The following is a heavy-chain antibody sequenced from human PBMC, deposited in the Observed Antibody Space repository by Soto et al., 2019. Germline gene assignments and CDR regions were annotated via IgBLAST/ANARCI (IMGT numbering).Heavy chain of an antibody. CDR1: GFTFSRDA. CDR2: MNTNGGST. D-gene: IGHD6-6*01. V-gene: IGHV3-64D*06. CDR3: VKGGASRPYSYYGTDV. J-gene: IGHJ6*02. Sequence: GGSLRLSCSASGFTFSRDAMHWVRQPPGKGLEYVSAMNTNGGSTYYAESVKGRFTISRDNSKNTLFLQMSSLRVEDTAVYYCVKGGASRPYSYYGTDVWGQGTTVTVSS.